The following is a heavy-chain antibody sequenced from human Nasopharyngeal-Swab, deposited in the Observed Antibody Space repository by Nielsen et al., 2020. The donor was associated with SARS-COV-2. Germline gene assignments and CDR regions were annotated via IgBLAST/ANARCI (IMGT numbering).Heavy chain of an antibody. J-gene: IGHJ6*02. CDR2: ISYDGSNK. CDR3: ASGGHAYYYYGMDV. Sequence: GGSLRLSCAASGFTFSSYAMHWVRQAPGKGLEWVAVISYDGSNKYYADSVKGRFTISRDNSKNTLYLQMNSLRAEDTAVYYCASGGHAYYYYGMDVWGQGTTVTVSS. D-gene: IGHD2-15*01. V-gene: IGHV3-30-3*01. CDR1: GFTFSSYA.